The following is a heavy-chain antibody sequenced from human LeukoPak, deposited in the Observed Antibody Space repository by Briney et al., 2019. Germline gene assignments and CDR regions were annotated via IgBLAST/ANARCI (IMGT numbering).Heavy chain of an antibody. D-gene: IGHD3-10*01. J-gene: IGHJ4*02. Sequence: SSETLSLTCTVSGDSISNYYWSWIRQPAGKGLEWIGRIYTSGSTNYNPSLKSRVTMSVDTSKNQFSLKLSSVTAADTAVYYCARVSLVRGAPDYYFDYWGQGTLVTVSS. CDR1: GDSISNYY. V-gene: IGHV4-4*07. CDR3: ARVSLVRGAPDYYFDY. CDR2: IYTSGST.